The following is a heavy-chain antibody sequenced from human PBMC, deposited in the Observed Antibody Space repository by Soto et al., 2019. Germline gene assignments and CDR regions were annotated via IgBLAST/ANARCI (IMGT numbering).Heavy chain of an antibody. D-gene: IGHD6-13*01. J-gene: IGHJ4*02. Sequence: EVQLVESGGGLVQPGGSLRLSCAASGFIVSSNYMSWVRQAPGKGLEWVSIIYSGGSTFYADSVKGRFTISRDNSKNTLYLQMNSLRAEDTAVYYCAIGLAAAGYFDYWGQGTLVTVSS. CDR1: GFIVSSNY. V-gene: IGHV3-66*01. CDR2: IYSGGST. CDR3: AIGLAAAGYFDY.